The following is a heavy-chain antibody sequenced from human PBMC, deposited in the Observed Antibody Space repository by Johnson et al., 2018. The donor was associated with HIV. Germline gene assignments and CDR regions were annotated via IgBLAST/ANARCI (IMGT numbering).Heavy chain of an antibody. Sequence: VQLVESGGGLVQPGRSLRLSCAASGFTFDDYAMHWVRQAPGKGLEWVSLISWDGGSRYYGDSVKGRFTISRDNSKNSLYLQMNSLRTEDTALYYCAKAQGSLPVEIYAFDIWGQGTMVTVSS. D-gene: IGHD1-26*01. CDR1: GFTFDDYA. CDR3: AKAQGSLPVEIYAFDI. J-gene: IGHJ3*02. V-gene: IGHV3-43*01. CDR2: ISWDGGSR.